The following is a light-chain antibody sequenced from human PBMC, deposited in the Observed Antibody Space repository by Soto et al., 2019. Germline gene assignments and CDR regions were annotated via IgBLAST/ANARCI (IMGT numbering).Light chain of an antibody. J-gene: IGKJ4*01. V-gene: IGKV2-30*01. CDR3: MQGTHWPAT. Sequence: EAVMTQSPLSLPVTLGQPTSISCRSSQSLVYSDGNTYLNWFHQRPGQSPRRLIYKVSNRDSGVPDTFTGRGSGSDFTLNIGRVAAGEVGVFYCMQGTHWPATFGGGTKVEIK. CDR1: QSLVYSDGNTY. CDR2: KVS.